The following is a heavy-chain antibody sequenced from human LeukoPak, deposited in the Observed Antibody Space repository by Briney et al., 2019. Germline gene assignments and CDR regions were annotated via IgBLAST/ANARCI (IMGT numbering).Heavy chain of an antibody. V-gene: IGHV3-23*01. CDR3: VSSFRNYDYPY. J-gene: IGHJ4*02. CDR1: GFIFSRYG. D-gene: IGHD3-16*01. Sequence: PGGSLRLSCAASGFIFSRYGMNWGRQAPGKGLDWVAAIFPSGVTTLYADSVKGRFTISRDNSRNTLYLQMNSLRDEDTAIYYCVSSFRNYDYPYWGQGSLVTVSS. CDR2: IFPSGVTT.